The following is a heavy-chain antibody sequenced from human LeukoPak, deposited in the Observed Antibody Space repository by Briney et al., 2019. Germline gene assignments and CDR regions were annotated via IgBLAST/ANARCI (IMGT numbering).Heavy chain of an antibody. V-gene: IGHV4-39*01. Sequence: SETLSLTCTVSGGSISSSSYYWGWIRQPPGKGLEWIGSIYYSGSTYYNPSLKSRVTISVDTSKNQFSLKLSSVTAADAAVYYCARQSSSSWYPFDYWGQGTLVTVSS. D-gene: IGHD6-13*01. CDR1: GGSISSSSYY. CDR3: ARQSSSSWYPFDY. J-gene: IGHJ4*02. CDR2: IYYSGST.